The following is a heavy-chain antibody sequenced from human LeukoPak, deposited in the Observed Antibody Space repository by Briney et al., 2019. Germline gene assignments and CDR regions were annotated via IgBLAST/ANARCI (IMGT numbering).Heavy chain of an antibody. J-gene: IGHJ5*02. D-gene: IGHD6-13*01. V-gene: IGHV1-24*01. CDR1: GYTLTELS. CDR3: ATDPGEIAAATLLGDP. Sequence: ASVKVSCKVSGYTLTELSMHWVRQAPGKGLEWMGGFDPEDGEAIYAQKFQSRVTMTEDTSTDTAYMELSSLRSEDTAVYYCATDPGEIAAATLLGDPWGQGTLVTVSS. CDR2: FDPEDGEA.